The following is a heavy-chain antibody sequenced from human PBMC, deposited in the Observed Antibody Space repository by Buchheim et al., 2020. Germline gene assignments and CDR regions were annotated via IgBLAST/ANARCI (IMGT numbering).Heavy chain of an antibody. D-gene: IGHD1-26*01. Sequence: EVQLEESGGGLVQPGGSLRLSCAASGFTFSTYWMHWVRQVPGKGLVWVSRTNEDGSITDYADSVKGRLTISREHAENTLYLHMNSLRVEDTAMYYCGRDLSGSQDYWGQGTL. CDR2: TNEDGSIT. CDR3: GRDLSGSQDY. V-gene: IGHV3-74*01. CDR1: GFTFSTYW. J-gene: IGHJ4*02.